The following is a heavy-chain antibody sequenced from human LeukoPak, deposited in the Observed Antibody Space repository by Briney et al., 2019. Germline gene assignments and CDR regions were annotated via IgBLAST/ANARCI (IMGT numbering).Heavy chain of an antibody. CDR2: FYYSRST. CDR1: GGSMSDFC. J-gene: IGHJ5*02. V-gene: IGHV4-59*01. Sequence: PSETLSLTCTVSGGSMSDFCWTWIRQPPGKGPEWIGGFYYSRSTSGSSYYNPALKSRVTISVDSSKKQFSLKLASVTAADAAVYYCVRSPQLDPWGQGTLVTVSS. CDR3: VRSPQLDP.